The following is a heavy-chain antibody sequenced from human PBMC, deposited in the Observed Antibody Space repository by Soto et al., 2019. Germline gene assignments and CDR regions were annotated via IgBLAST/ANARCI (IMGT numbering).Heavy chain of an antibody. V-gene: IGHV3-23*01. CDR3: AKTMSRLGGYDMNWLAH. CDR1: GFIFSDYA. J-gene: IGHJ5*02. D-gene: IGHD5-12*01. CDR2: ISGTRGRQRNT. Sequence: PXGSLRLSCAASGFIFSDYAMAWVRQAPGKGLDWVSTISGTRGRQRNTFYTASVKGRFTVTRDNSKNTLFLQMNSLRVEDTAVYYCAKTMSRLGGYDMNWLAHWGQGTLVTVSS.